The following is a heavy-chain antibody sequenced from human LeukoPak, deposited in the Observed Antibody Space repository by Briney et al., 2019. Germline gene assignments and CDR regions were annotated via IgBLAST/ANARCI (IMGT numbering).Heavy chain of an antibody. CDR3: AREGAVGVITLDDAFDI. CDR2: INWNGGST. D-gene: IGHD3-16*02. V-gene: IGHV3-20*04. CDR1: GFTFDDYG. Sequence: AGGSLRLSCAASGFTFDDYGMSWVRQAPGKGLEWVSGINWNGGSTGYADSVKGRFTISRDNAKNSLYLQMNSLRAEDTALYYCAREGAVGVITLDDAFDIWGQGTMVTVSS. J-gene: IGHJ3*02.